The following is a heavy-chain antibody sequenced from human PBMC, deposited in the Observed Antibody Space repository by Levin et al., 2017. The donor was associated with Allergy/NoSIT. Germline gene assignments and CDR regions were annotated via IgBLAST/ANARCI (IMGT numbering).Heavy chain of an antibody. CDR3: AGHTAAARMDA. Sequence: GGSLRLSCAASGFTVSSNYMSWVRQAPGKGLEWVSVIYSGGSTYYADSVKGRFTISRDNTKNALYLQINSLRAVDTAVYYCAGHTAAARMDAWGQGTRVTVSS. CDR2: IYSGGST. CDR1: GFTVSSNY. J-gene: IGHJ6*02. D-gene: IGHD4-17*01. V-gene: IGHV3-53*01.